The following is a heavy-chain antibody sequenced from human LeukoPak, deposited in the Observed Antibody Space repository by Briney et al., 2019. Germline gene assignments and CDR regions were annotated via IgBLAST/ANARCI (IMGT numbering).Heavy chain of an antibody. V-gene: IGHV3-30*18. J-gene: IGHJ4*02. Sequence: PGGSLRLSCAASGFSFNSYGMHWVRQALGKGLEWVAVISYDGSNKYYADSVKGRFTISRDNSKNTLYLQMNSLRAEDTAVYYCAKDVGGVYNYFDFWGQGTLVTVSS. CDR3: AKDVGGVYNYFDF. CDR2: ISYDGSNK. D-gene: IGHD3-16*01. CDR1: GFSFNSYG.